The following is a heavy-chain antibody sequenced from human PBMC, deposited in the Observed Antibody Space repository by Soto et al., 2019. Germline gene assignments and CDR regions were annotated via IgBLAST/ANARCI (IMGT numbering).Heavy chain of an antibody. CDR1: GYTFTSYY. CDR3: AREGDVPYYYYGMDV. CDR2: INPTSST. V-gene: IGHV1-46*01. Sequence: ASVKVSCKASGYTFTSYYMHWVRQAPGQGLEWMGIINPTSSTSYAQKFQGRVTMTRDTSTSTVYMELRSLRSDDTAVYYCAREGDVPYYYYGMDVWGQGTTVTVSS. D-gene: IGHD2-21*02. J-gene: IGHJ6*02.